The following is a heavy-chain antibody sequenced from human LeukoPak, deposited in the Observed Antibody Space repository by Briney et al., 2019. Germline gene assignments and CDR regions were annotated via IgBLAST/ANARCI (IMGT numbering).Heavy chain of an antibody. J-gene: IGHJ4*02. D-gene: IGHD3-10*01. CDR1: GYTFTSFG. CDR3: ARVPVWFGESYFDY. Sequence: GASVKVSCKASGYTFTSFGISWVRQAPGQGLEWMGWISAYNGNTNYAQKLQGRVTMTTDTSTSTVYMELRSLRSDDTAVYYRARVPVWFGESYFDYWGQGTLVTVSS. V-gene: IGHV1-18*01. CDR2: ISAYNGNT.